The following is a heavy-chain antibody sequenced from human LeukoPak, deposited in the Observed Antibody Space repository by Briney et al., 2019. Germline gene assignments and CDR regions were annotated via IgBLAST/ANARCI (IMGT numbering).Heavy chain of an antibody. CDR3: ARHGLGGCSGGRCFTSFHYYGMDV. CDR1: GYSFSDYW. Sequence: GESLKISCKGYGYSFSDYWIGWVRQMPGKGLEWMGIIFRGDSDTKYSPSFQGQVTISVDKSLSTAYLQWTSLRASDTAIYYCARHGLGGCSGGRCFTSFHYYGMDVWGQGTTVTVSS. CDR2: IFRGDSDT. J-gene: IGHJ6*02. V-gene: IGHV5-51*01. D-gene: IGHD2-15*01.